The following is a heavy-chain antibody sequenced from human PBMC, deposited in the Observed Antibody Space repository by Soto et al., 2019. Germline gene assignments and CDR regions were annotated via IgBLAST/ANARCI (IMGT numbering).Heavy chain of an antibody. V-gene: IGHV3-7*01. D-gene: IGHD2-2*01. CDR3: ARQCHYCIDV. CDR2: MNPDGSTK. Sequence: EAQLVESGGGLVQPGGSLRLSCAASGFTFSNSWMTWVRQTPGKGLEWVANMNPDGSTKNYVDSVKGRLTISRDNAQNSLYLQMNSLRAEDTAVFYCARQCHYCIDVWGRGTTVTVSS. CDR1: GFTFSNSW. J-gene: IGHJ6*03.